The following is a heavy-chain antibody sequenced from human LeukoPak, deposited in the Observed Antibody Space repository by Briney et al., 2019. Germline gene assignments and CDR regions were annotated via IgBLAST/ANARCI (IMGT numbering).Heavy chain of an antibody. CDR3: ARHSGSYRYFDY. J-gene: IGHJ4*02. Sequence: GGSLRLSCAASGFTFSSYIMNWVRQAPGKGLEWVSSISSSSSYIYYADSVKGRFTISRDNAKNSLYLQMNSLRAEDTAVYYCARHSGSYRYFDYWGQGTLVTVSS. V-gene: IGHV3-21*01. D-gene: IGHD1-26*01. CDR2: ISSSSSYI. CDR1: GFTFSSYI.